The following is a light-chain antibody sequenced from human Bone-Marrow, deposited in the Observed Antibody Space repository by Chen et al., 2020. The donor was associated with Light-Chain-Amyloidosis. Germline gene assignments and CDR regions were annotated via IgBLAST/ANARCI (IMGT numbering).Light chain of an antibody. Sequence: EIVLTQSPGTLSLSPGEGANLSRRASQTISSNYLTWYQQKFGQAPRLLIYGSSRRATGIPDRFTGSGSGTGFTLTINRLEPEDFAMYYCEQYGTSPLTFGGGTKVEIK. CDR1: QTISSNY. V-gene: IGKV3-20*01. CDR2: GSS. J-gene: IGKJ4*01. CDR3: EQYGTSPLT.